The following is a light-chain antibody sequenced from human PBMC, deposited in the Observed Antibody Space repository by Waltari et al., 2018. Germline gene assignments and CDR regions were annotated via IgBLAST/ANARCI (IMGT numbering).Light chain of an antibody. V-gene: IGKV4-1*01. CDR2: WAS. CDR3: QQYYKTPYT. CDR1: QNLLFTDHQNY. J-gene: IGKJ2*01. Sequence: DFVITQSPASLAVSLGATATIRCKCSQNLLFTDHQNYLGWYQQKPGQPPKLLIYWASARESGVPDRFSGSGSGTDFTLTISSLQAEDVAVYYCQQYYKTPYTFGQGTKVEIK.